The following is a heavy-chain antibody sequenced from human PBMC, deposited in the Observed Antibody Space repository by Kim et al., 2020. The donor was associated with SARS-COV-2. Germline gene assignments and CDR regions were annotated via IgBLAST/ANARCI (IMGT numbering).Heavy chain of an antibody. J-gene: IGHJ4*02. Sequence: GALRLSCAASGFTFSSYEMNWVRQAPGKGLEWVSYISSSGSTIYYADSVKGRFTISRDNAKNSLYLQMNSLRAEDTAVYYCARSTGGYSYGYEFDYWGQGTLVTVSS. CDR2: ISSSGSTI. CDR3: ARSTGGYSYGYEFDY. V-gene: IGHV3-48*03. D-gene: IGHD5-18*01. CDR1: GFTFSSYE.